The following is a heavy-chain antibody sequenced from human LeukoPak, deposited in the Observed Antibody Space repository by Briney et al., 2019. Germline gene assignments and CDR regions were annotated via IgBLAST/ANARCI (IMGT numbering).Heavy chain of an antibody. V-gene: IGHV3-74*01. CDR3: VRDLGGRSGH. J-gene: IGHJ4*02. D-gene: IGHD1-26*01. CDR1: GFTFSSNW. CDR2: INEDGSTT. Sequence: PGGSLRLSCAASGFTFSSNWMDWVRQAPGKGLVWVSRINEDGSTTNYADSVKGRSTIFRDNAKPTLYLQMNSLRAEDTAVYYCVRDLGGRSGHWGQGTLVTVSS.